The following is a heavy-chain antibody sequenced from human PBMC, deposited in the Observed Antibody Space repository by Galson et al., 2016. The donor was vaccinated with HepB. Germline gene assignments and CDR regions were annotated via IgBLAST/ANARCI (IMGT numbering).Heavy chain of an antibody. J-gene: IGHJ6*02. V-gene: IGHV3-21*01. Sequence: SLRLSCAASGFTFSSYSMNWVRQAPGQGLEWVSSISASSSYIYYADSVKGRFTISRDNAKKSLHLQMNSLRAEDTAVYYCARDHPPLGGDYQFYGMDVWGQGTTVTVSS. CDR1: GFTFSSYS. D-gene: IGHD3-16*01. CDR3: ARDHPPLGGDYQFYGMDV. CDR2: ISASSSYI.